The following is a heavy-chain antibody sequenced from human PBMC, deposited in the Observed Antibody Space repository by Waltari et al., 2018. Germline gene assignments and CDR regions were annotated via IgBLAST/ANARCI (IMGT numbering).Heavy chain of an antibody. V-gene: IGHV3-73*01. CDR1: GFTFSGSA. CDR2: IRSKANSYAT. Sequence: EVQLVESGGGLVQPGGSLKLSCAASGFTFSGSAMHWVRQASGKGLEWVGRIRSKANSYATAYAASVKGRFTISRDDSKNTAYLQMNSLKTEDTAVYYCARSVLWFGEGWWFDPWGQGTLVTVSS. CDR3: ARSVLWFGEGWWFDP. D-gene: IGHD3-10*01. J-gene: IGHJ5*02.